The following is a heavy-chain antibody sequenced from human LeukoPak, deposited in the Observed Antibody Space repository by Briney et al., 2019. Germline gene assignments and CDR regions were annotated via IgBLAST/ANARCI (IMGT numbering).Heavy chain of an antibody. CDR3: AGRAGAYSHPYDY. J-gene: IGHJ4*02. D-gene: IGHD4/OR15-4a*01. Sequence: PGGSLRLSCTVSGFTVSSNSMSWVRQAPGKGLEWVSFIYSDNTHYSDSVKGRFTISRDNSKNTLYLQMNSLRAEDTAAYYCAGRAGAYSHPYDYWGQGTLVTVSS. V-gene: IGHV3-53*01. CDR1: GFTVSSNS. CDR2: IYSDNT.